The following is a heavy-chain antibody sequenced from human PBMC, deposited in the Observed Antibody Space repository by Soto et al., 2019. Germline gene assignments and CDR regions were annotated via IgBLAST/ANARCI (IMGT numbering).Heavy chain of an antibody. J-gene: IGHJ6*02. CDR2: IIPIFGTA. CDR3: ARVKFRYSYGPNIYGMDV. Sequence: SVKVSCKASGGTFSSYAISWVRQAPGQGLEWMGGIIPIFGTANYAQKFQGRVTITADESTSTAYMELSSLRSEDTAVYYCARVKFRYSYGPNIYGMDVWGQGTTATVSS. D-gene: IGHD5-18*01. CDR1: GGTFSSYA. V-gene: IGHV1-69*13.